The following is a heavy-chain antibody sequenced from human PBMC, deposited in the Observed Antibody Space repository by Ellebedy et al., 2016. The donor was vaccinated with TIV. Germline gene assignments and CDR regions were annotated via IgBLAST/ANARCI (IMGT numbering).Heavy chain of an antibody. Sequence: GGSLRLSXAASGFTFSNAWMSWVRQAPGKGLEWVGRIKSKTDGGTTDYAAPVKGRFTISRDDSKNTLYLQMNSLKTEDTAVYYCTTDLLWFGVDDAFDIWGQGTMVTVSS. J-gene: IGHJ3*02. CDR2: IKSKTDGGTT. V-gene: IGHV3-15*01. D-gene: IGHD3-10*01. CDR1: GFTFSNAW. CDR3: TTDLLWFGVDDAFDI.